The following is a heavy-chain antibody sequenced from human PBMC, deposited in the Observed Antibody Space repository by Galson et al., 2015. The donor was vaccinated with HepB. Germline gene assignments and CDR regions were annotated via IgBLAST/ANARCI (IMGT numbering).Heavy chain of an antibody. CDR2: ISTTGSYT. V-gene: IGHV3-11*05. CDR1: GFTFSDYY. CDR3: ARDWNWGLDY. D-gene: IGHD7-27*01. Sequence: LRLSCAASGFTFSDYYMSWIRQAPGKGLEWISYISTTGSYTNYADSVKGRFTISRDNARNSLYLQMNSLTAEDTALYYCARDWNWGLDYWGQGTPVTVSS. J-gene: IGHJ4*02.